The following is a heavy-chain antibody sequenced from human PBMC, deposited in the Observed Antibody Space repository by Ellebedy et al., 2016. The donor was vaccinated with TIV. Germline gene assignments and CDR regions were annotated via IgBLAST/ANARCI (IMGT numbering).Heavy chain of an antibody. J-gene: IGHJ4*02. V-gene: IGHV4-59*08. D-gene: IGHD5-18*01. CDR1: GGSISSYY. Sequence: SETLSLTXTVSGGSISSYYWSWIRQPPGKGLEWIGYIYYSGSTNYNPSLKSRVTISVDTPKNQFSLKLSSVTAADTAVYFCARGVGSRRQLWLGDWGQGTLVTVSS. CDR2: IYYSGST. CDR3: ARGVGSRRQLWLGD.